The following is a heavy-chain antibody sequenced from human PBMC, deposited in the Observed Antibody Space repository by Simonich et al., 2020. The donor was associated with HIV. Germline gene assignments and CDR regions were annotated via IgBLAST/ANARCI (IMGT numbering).Heavy chain of an antibody. CDR1: GGSFSGYY. J-gene: IGHJ4*02. D-gene: IGHD3-10*01. Sequence: QVHLQQWGAGLLKPSETLSLTCAVYGGSFSGYYWNWIRQPPGKGLEWIGEINHSRSTDYNPSLKSRVTIAVDTSKNQFSLNLSSVTAADTAVYYCARRGGFHFDYWGQGTLVTVSS. V-gene: IGHV4-34*01. CDR3: ARRGGFHFDY. CDR2: INHSRST.